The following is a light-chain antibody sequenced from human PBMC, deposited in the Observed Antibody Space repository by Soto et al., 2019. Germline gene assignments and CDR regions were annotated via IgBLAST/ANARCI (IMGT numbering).Light chain of an antibody. V-gene: IGKV1-5*01. CDR2: DAS. Sequence: DIQMTQSPSTLSASVGDRVTITCRASQSISSWLAWYQQKPGKAPKLLIYDASSLESGVPSRFSGSGSGTEFTLTISGLQPDDFATYTCQQYNSYWTFGQGTKVEIK. J-gene: IGKJ1*01. CDR1: QSISSW. CDR3: QQYNSYWT.